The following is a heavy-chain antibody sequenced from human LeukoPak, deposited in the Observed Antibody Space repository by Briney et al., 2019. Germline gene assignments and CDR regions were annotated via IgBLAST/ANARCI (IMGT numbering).Heavy chain of an antibody. CDR2: INHSGST. V-gene: IGHV4-34*01. Sequence: PSETLSLTCTVSGGSISSNYWSWIRQPPGKGLEWIGEINHSGSTNYNPSLKSRVTISVDTSKNQFSLKLSSVTAADTAVYYCARNGYNWFDPWGQGTLVTVSS. D-gene: IGHD6-25*01. J-gene: IGHJ5*02. CDR3: ARNGYNWFDP. CDR1: GGSISSNY.